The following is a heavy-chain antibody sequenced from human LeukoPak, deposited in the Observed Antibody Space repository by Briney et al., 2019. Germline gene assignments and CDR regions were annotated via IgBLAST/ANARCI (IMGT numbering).Heavy chain of an antibody. J-gene: IGHJ3*02. Sequence: PGGSLRLSCAASGFSLSNYWMNWVRQAPGKGLEWVANIKQDGSEKNYVDSVKGRFSISRDNAKNSLYLQMNCLRAEDTAVFYCARDQRTDRELLDAFDIWGQGTMVTVSS. CDR1: GFSLSNYW. CDR3: ARDQRTDRELLDAFDI. D-gene: IGHD1-26*01. CDR2: IKQDGSEK. V-gene: IGHV3-7*01.